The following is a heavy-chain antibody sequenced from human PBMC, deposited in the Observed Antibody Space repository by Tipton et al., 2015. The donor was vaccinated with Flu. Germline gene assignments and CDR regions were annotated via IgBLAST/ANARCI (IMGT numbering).Heavy chain of an antibody. V-gene: IGHV4-39*07. CDR1: GVSLGTSGYY. D-gene: IGHD3-22*01. Sequence: LRLSCSVSGVSLGTSGYYWSWIRQPPGKGLEWIGSVNYGGGTSYNPSLESRLTISLDTPKNHFSLRLSSVTAADTAVYYCATRRDYYDSSEFDYWGQGALVTVSS. J-gene: IGHJ4*02. CDR2: VNYGGGT. CDR3: ATRRDYYDSSEFDY.